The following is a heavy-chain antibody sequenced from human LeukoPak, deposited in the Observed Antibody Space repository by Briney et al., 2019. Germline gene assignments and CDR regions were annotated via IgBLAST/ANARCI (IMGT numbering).Heavy chain of an antibody. CDR3: ARHTGGSVRGCFDP. Sequence: SETLFLTCTVSGGSIGNYYWSWIRQTPGKGLEWIGYVYYTGSTNYNPSLQSRVRLSVDTSRNQFSLKLNSLTAADTAVYYCARHTGGSVRGCFDPWGQGTLVTASS. CDR2: VYYTGST. D-gene: IGHD2-8*02. J-gene: IGHJ5*02. V-gene: IGHV4-59*01. CDR1: GGSIGNYY.